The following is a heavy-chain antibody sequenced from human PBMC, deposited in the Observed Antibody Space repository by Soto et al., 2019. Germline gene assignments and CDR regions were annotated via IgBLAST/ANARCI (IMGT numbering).Heavy chain of an antibody. CDR2: IYSNGDT. V-gene: IGHV4-31*03. D-gene: IGHD6-6*01. J-gene: IGHJ6*02. Sequence: SETLSLTCSVSSDSMNSGGYYWSWIRQHPGKGLEWIGYIYSNGDTYYNPSLKSRVTISVDTSKNQFSLNLTSVTAADTAVYYWARRGGSSSGYYYYAMDVWGQGTTVTVSS. CDR1: SDSMNSGGYY. CDR3: ARRGGSSSGYYYYAMDV.